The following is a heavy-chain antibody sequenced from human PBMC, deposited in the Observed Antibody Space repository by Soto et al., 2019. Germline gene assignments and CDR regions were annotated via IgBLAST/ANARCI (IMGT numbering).Heavy chain of an antibody. D-gene: IGHD5-18*01. Sequence: ASVKVSCKSSGYPFTSYASHWVRQAPGQRLEWMGWINAGNGNTKYSQKFQGRVTITRDTSASTAYMELSSLRSEDTAVYYCATSFKTAMVTWSFDYWGQGTLVTVSS. CDR1: GYPFTSYA. V-gene: IGHV1-3*01. CDR3: ATSFKTAMVTWSFDY. J-gene: IGHJ4*02. CDR2: INAGNGNT.